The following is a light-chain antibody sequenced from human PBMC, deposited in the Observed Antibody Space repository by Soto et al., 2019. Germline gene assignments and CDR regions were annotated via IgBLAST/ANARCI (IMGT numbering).Light chain of an antibody. CDR3: QHSYSVPTT. CDR2: SAS. V-gene: IGKV1-39*01. Sequence: DIQMTQSPSSLSASAGDRVTITCRASQSISTSLNWYQQKPGEAPKLLIYSASILQSGVPSRFSGSASGTDFTLTISSLQPEDFATYYCQHSYSVPTTFGGGTKVELK. CDR1: QSISTS. J-gene: IGKJ4*01.